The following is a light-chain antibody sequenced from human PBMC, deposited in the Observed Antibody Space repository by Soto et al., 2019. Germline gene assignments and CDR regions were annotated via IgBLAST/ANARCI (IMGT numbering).Light chain of an antibody. V-gene: IGKV3-20*01. J-gene: IGKJ1*01. CDR2: AAS. CDR3: QQCGSSPWT. Sequence: EIVLTQSPGTLSLSPGERATLSCRAGQSVSSYYLAWYQQKPGQAPRLLIYAASSRATGIPDRFSGGGSGTDFTLTISRLEPEDFALYYCQQCGSSPWTFGQGTKVDIK. CDR1: QSVSSYY.